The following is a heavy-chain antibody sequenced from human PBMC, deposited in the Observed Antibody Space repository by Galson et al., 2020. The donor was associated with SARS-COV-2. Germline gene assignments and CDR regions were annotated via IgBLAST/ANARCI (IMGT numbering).Heavy chain of an antibody. CDR3: AKGSRGSEDDLDY. V-gene: IGHV3-23*01. CDR1: GFTFSSYA. J-gene: IGHJ4*02. D-gene: IGHD1-26*01. Sequence: GGSLRLSCAASGFTFSSYAMSWVRQAPGKGLEWVSALSGSGGSKYYADSVKGRFTISRDNSKNTLYLQMNSLRAEDTAVYYCAKGSRGSEDDLDYWGQGTLVTVPS. CDR2: LSGSGGSK.